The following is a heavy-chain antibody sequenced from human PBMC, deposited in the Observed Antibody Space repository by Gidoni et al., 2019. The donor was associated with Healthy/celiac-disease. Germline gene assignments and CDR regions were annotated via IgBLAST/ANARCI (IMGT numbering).Heavy chain of an antibody. CDR3: ARDLDRYYDSSGYYDD. V-gene: IGHV3-48*01. CDR1: GFALSAYS. Sequence: EAQLVESGGGLVQPGGSLRVSGAASGFALSAYSMSWVRQAPGKGLEWVSYISSSSGIIYYADSVKGRFTISRDNAKKSLYLQMNSLRAEDTAVYYCARDLDRYYDSSGYYDDWGQGTLVTVSS. CDR2: ISSSSGII. D-gene: IGHD3-22*01. J-gene: IGHJ4*02.